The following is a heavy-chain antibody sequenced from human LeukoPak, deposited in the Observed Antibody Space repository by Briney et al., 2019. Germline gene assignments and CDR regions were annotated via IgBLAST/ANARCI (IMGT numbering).Heavy chain of an antibody. CDR1: GFTFSSYG. V-gene: IGHV3-48*03. CDR3: AELGITMIGGV. D-gene: IGHD3-10*02. J-gene: IGHJ6*04. CDR2: ISSSGSTI. Sequence: GGSLRLSCAASGFTFSSYGMHWVRQAPGKGLEWVSYISSSGSTIYYADSVKGRFTISRDNAKNSPYLQMNSLRAEDTAVYYCAELGITMIGGVWGKGTTVTISS.